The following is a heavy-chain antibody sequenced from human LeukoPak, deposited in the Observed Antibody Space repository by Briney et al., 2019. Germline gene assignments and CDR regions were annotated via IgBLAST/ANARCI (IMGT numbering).Heavy chain of an antibody. J-gene: IGHJ3*02. CDR2: IIPIFGTA. CDR3: ARERSKVGASPGAFDI. D-gene: IGHD1-26*01. V-gene: IGHV1-69*05. Sequence: SVKLSCKASGGTFSSYAISCVRGAPGQGLEWMGGIIPIFGTANYAQKFQGRVTITTDESTSTAYMELSSLRSEDTAVYYCARERSKVGASPGAFDIWGQGTMVTVSS. CDR1: GGTFSSYA.